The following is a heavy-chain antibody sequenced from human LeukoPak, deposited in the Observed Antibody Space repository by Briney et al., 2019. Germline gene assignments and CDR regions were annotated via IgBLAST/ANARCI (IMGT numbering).Heavy chain of an antibody. CDR1: GFTFSSYG. CDR3: AKEDVVVITIRYFQH. V-gene: IGHV3-30*18. Sequence: PGGSLRLSCAASGFTFSSYGMHWVRQAPGKGLEWVAVISYDGSNKYYADSVKGRFTISRDNSKNTLYLQMNSLRTEDTAIYYCAKEDVVVITIRYFQHWGQGTPVTVSS. D-gene: IGHD3-22*01. J-gene: IGHJ1*01. CDR2: ISYDGSNK.